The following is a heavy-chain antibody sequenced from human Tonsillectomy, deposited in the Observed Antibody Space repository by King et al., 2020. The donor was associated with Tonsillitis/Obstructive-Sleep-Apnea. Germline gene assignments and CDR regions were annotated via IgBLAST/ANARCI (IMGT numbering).Heavy chain of an antibody. J-gene: IGHJ4*02. V-gene: IGHV3-23*04. CDR3: AKERGDGDYDLDY. D-gene: IGHD4-17*01. CDR2: VSGSHGST. Sequence: VQLVESGGGLVQPGGSLRLSCAASGFTFSNYAMSWVRQAPGKGLEWVSSVSGSHGSTYYADSVKGRFTVYRDNSKRTLYLQMNSLRVEDTDVYYCAKERGDGDYDLDYWGQGTLVTVSS. CDR1: GFTFSNYA.